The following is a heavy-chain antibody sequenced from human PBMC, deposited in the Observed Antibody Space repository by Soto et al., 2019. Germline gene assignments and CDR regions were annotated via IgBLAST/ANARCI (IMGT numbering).Heavy chain of an antibody. D-gene: IGHD4-17*01. V-gene: IGHV4-61*01. J-gene: IGHJ4*02. CDR3: ARTVRVNDYGDYFFDY. Sequence: SETLSLTCTVSGGSVSSGSYYWSWIRQPPGKGLEWIGYIYYSGSTNYNPSLKSRVTISVDTSKNQFSLKLSSVTAADTAVYYCARTVRVNDYGDYFFDYWGQGTLVTVSS. CDR2: IYYSGST. CDR1: GGSVSSGSYY.